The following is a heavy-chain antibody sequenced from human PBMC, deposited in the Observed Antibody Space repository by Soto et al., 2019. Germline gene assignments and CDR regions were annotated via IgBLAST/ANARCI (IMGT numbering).Heavy chain of an antibody. CDR2: IYPGDSDT. J-gene: IGHJ4*02. CDR1: GYSFTSYW. V-gene: IGHV5-51*01. Sequence: TSPGESLKNSCKGSGYSFTSYWIGWVRQMPGKGLEWMGIIYPGDSDTRYSPSFQGQVTISADKSISTAYLQWSSLKASDTAMYYCARQAARRDYFDYWGQGTLVTVSS. D-gene: IGHD6-6*01. CDR3: ARQAARRDYFDY.